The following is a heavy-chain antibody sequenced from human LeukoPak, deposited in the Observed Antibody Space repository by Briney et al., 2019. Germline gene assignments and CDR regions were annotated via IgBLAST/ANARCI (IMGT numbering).Heavy chain of an antibody. Sequence: NPSETLSLTCTVSGGSISSYYWSWIRQPPGKGLEWIGYIYYSGSTNYNPSLKSRVTISVDTSKNQFSLKLTSVTAADTAVYYCARTTEGGYTYGYFYYYYMDVWGEGTTVTISS. J-gene: IGHJ6*03. CDR2: IYYSGST. CDR1: GGSISSYY. D-gene: IGHD5-18*01. CDR3: ARTTEGGYTYGYFYYYYMDV. V-gene: IGHV4-59*01.